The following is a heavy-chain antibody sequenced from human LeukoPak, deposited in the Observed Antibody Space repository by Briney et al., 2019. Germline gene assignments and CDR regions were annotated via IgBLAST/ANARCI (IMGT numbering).Heavy chain of an antibody. CDR2: IRSDGTNK. CDR3: AKDAQRGFDYSNSLEY. D-gene: IGHD4-11*01. J-gene: IGHJ4*02. CDR1: GFTFSHFG. Sequence: EGSMRLSCAASGFTFSHFGFHWVRQAPGKGLEWVAVIRSDGTNKYYGDSVKGRFIIQRDDHQKTVYLQMNRLRAEDTAIYYCAKDAQRGFDYSNSLEYWGQGSLVTVSS. V-gene: IGHV3-30*02.